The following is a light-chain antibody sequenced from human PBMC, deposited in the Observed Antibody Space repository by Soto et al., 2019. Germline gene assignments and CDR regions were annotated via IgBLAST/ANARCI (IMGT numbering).Light chain of an antibody. CDR2: GAF. Sequence: EVVLTQSQGTLSLSPGERATLSCRASQTVTSTFLTWYQQRPGQAPRLLIYGAFNRATGVPDRFIGGGSETDFTLTISRLEPEDFAVYYCQQFGDSRLTFGGGTKVEI. CDR1: QTVTSTF. CDR3: QQFGDSRLT. V-gene: IGKV3-20*01. J-gene: IGKJ4*01.